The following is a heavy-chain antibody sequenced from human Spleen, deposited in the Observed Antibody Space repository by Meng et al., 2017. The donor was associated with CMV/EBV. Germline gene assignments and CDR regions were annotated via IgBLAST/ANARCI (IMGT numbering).Heavy chain of an antibody. V-gene: IGHV3-23*01. CDR1: GFTFSSYA. J-gene: IGHJ4*02. D-gene: IGHD6-19*01. CDR2: ISGSGGST. Sequence: GFTFSSYAMSWVRQAPGKGREGGSAISGSGGSTYYADSVKGRFTISRDNSKNTLYLQMNSLRAEDTAVYYCAKDQGWIAVVGDDYWGQGTLVTVSS. CDR3: AKDQGWIAVVGDDY.